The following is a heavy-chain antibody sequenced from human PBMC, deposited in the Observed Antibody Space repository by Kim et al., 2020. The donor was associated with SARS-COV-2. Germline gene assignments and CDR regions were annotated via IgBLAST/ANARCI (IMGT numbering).Heavy chain of an antibody. CDR2: IYNSGNT. CDR1: SDSISNYY. J-gene: IGHJ6*02. CDR3: ARLKVGGYHPHSSYYGLDV. D-gene: IGHD2-15*01. V-gene: IGHV4-59*13. Sequence: SETLSLTCAVSSDSISNYYWSWLRQPPGKGLEWIGYIYNSGNTNYNPSLKSRVAISVDTSRKQFSLKLSSVTAADTAVYYCARLKVGGYHPHSSYYGLDVWGQGTTVTVSS.